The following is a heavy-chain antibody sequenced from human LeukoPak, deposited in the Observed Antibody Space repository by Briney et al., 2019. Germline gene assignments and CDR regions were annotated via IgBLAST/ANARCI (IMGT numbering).Heavy chain of an antibody. D-gene: IGHD5-24*01. J-gene: IGHJ4*02. CDR1: GFTLSYYW. CDR2: IMQDGSEK. CDR3: ARHSAGYTTFFDY. Sequence: PGGSLRLSCAASGFTLSYYWMTWVRRAPGKGLEWVANIMQDGSEKYYVDSVKGCFTISRDNAKNSLYLQMNSLRAEDTAVYYCARHSAGYTTFFDYWGQGTLVTVSS. V-gene: IGHV3-7*04.